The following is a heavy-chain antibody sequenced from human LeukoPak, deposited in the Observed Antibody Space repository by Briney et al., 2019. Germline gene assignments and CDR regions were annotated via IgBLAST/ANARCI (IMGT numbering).Heavy chain of an antibody. D-gene: IGHD2-21*01. CDR1: GFTFSSYA. V-gene: IGHV3-30*02. J-gene: IGHJ4*02. Sequence: PGGSLRLSCAASGFTFSSYAMHWVRQAPGKGLEWVAFIRYDGSNKYYADSVKGRFTISRDNSKNTLYLQMNSLRAEDTAVYYCAKEGLWHPYFDYWGQGTLVTVSS. CDR3: AKEGLWHPYFDY. CDR2: IRYDGSNK.